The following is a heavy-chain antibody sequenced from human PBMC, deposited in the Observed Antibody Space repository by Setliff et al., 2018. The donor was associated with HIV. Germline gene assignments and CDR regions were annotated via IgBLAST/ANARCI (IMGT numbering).Heavy chain of an antibody. CDR2: IIPIFGTA. Sequence: SVKVSCKASGGSFSSYAITWVRQAPGQRLEWMGGIIPIFGTANYAQKFQGRVTMTTDRSTTTAYMELRSLRSDDTAVYYCARDYSGYDLVSGFWGQGTLVTVSS. CDR1: GGSFSSYA. D-gene: IGHD5-12*01. J-gene: IGHJ4*02. V-gene: IGHV1-69*05. CDR3: ARDYSGYDLVSGF.